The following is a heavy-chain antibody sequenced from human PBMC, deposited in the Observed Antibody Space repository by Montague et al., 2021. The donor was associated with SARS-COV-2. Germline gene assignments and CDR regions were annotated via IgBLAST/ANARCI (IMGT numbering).Heavy chain of an antibody. CDR3: ARTYYYGSGSYYTYYFDY. Sequence: PALVTPTQTLTLTCTFSGFSLSTSGMCVSWIRRPPGKALEWLALIDWDDDKYYSTSLKTRLTISKDTSKNQVVLTMTNMDPVDTATYYCARTYYYGSGSYYTYYFDYWGQGTLVTVSS. D-gene: IGHD3-10*01. J-gene: IGHJ4*02. CDR1: GFSLSTSGMC. CDR2: IDWDDDK. V-gene: IGHV2-70*01.